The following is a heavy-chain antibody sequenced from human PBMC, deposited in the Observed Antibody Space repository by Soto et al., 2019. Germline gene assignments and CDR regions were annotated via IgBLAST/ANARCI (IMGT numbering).Heavy chain of an antibody. J-gene: IGHJ5*02. CDR2: IIPIFGTT. CDR3: ARALSPPIVAAGRGLYCFDP. CDR1: GGTFSNYA. V-gene: IGHV1-69*01. Sequence: QVQLVQSGAEVKKPGSSVKVSCKASGGTFSNYAISWVRQAPGQGIEWMGGIIPIFGTTNYAQKFQGRVTLTADESTSTAYMELGSLRSEDTAVYYCARALSPPIVAAGRGLYCFDPWGQGTLVTVSS. D-gene: IGHD6-13*01.